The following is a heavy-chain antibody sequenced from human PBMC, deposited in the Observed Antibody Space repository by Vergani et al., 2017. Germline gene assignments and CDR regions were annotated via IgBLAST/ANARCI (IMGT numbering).Heavy chain of an antibody. D-gene: IGHD6-19*01. J-gene: IGHJ4*02. Sequence: QVQLVEAGGGVVQPGRSLRLFCAASGFTFSSYGMHWVRQAPGKGLEWVAVISYDGSNKYYADYVKGRFTISRDNSKNTLYLQMNSLRAEDTAVYYCAKDRDPGAGTHLDYWGQGTLVTVSS. V-gene: IGHV3-30*18. CDR2: ISYDGSNK. CDR3: AKDRDPGAGTHLDY. CDR1: GFTFSSYG.